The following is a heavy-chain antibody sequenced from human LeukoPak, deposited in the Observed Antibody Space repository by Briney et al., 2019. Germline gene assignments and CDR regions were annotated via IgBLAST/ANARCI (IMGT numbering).Heavy chain of an antibody. V-gene: IGHV4-59*11. Sequence: SETLSLTCTVSGGSISSHYWSWIRQPPGKGLEWIGYIYYSGSTNCNPSLKSRVTISIDTSKNQFSLKLSSVTAADTAVYYCARGRVGKSFDIWGQGTMVTVSS. CDR3: ARGRVGKSFDI. D-gene: IGHD5-24*01. J-gene: IGHJ3*02. CDR1: GGSISSHY. CDR2: IYYSGST.